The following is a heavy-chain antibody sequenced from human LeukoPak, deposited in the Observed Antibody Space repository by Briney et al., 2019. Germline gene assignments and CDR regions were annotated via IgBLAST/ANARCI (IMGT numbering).Heavy chain of an antibody. CDR2: IYSGGST. CDR1: GFTVSSNY. CDR3: ARGQLDFDFWSGFDS. Sequence: PPGGSLRLSCAASGFTVSSNYMSWVRQAPGKGLEWVSVIYSGGSTYYADSVKGRFTISRDNSKNTLFLQMNSLRAEDTAVYYCARGQLDFDFWSGFDSWGQGTLVTVSS. D-gene: IGHD3-3*01. V-gene: IGHV3-53*01. J-gene: IGHJ4*02.